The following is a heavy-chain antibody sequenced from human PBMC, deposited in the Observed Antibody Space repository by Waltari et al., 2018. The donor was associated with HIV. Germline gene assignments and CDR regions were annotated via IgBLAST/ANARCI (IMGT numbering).Heavy chain of an antibody. D-gene: IGHD1-26*01. CDR2: IIPIFGTT. V-gene: IGHV1-69*01. J-gene: IGHJ4*02. CDR1: GGTFRSYA. Sequence: QVQLVQSGAEVKKPGSSVKVSCTASGGTFRSYAVSWVRQAPGQGLEWVGGIIPIFGTTNYAQKFHDRVTITADESTNTAYMDLSRLTSEDTAVYYCARGSPGDYVDYWGQGTLVTVSS. CDR3: ARGSPGDYVDY.